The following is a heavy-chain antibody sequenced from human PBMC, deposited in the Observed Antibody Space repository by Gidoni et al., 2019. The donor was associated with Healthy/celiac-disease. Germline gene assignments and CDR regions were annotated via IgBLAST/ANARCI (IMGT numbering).Heavy chain of an antibody. V-gene: IGHV3-23*01. CDR2: ISGSGGST. D-gene: IGHD5-12*01. CDR3: AKDVRESGYDWEVSYFDY. Sequence: EVQLLESGGGLVQPGGSLRLSCAASGFTLSSYAMSWVRQAPGKGLEWVSAISGSGGSTYYADSVKGRFTISRDNSKNTLYLQMNSLRAEDTAVYYCAKDVRESGYDWEVSYFDYWGQGTLVTVSS. J-gene: IGHJ4*02. CDR1: GFTLSSYA.